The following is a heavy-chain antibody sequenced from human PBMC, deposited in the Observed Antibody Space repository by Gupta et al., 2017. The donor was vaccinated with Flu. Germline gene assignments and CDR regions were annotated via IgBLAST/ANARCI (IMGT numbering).Heavy chain of an antibody. CDR2: ISPESTYI. D-gene: IGHD3-16*01. V-gene: IGHV3-21*01. J-gene: IGHJ4*02. Sequence: MNWVRQAPGGGLEWVSSISPESTYISSEDLLKGRFTSSRDNAKNSLYLQMHSLTAEDTALYYCARARGAGYYDICYSIDSWGQGGPVTVSS. CDR3: ARARGAGYYDICYSIDS.